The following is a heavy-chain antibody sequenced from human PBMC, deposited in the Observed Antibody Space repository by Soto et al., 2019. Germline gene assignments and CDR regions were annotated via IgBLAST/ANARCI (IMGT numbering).Heavy chain of an antibody. CDR2: IYSTAST. V-gene: IGHV4-59*01. Sequence: PSETLSLTSTFSGLPITSYYWSWIRQPPGKGLEWIGYIYSTASTNYNPSLKSRVTISVDTSKNQFSLKLSSVTAADTAVYYCARTDIVVVDTLFDYWGQGTPVTVSS. CDR1: GLPITSYY. J-gene: IGHJ4*02. D-gene: IGHD2-15*01. CDR3: ARTDIVVVDTLFDY.